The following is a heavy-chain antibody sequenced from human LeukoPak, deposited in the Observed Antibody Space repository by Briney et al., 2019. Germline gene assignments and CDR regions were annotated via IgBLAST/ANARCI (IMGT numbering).Heavy chain of an antibody. D-gene: IGHD3-3*01. Sequence: GESLKISCKGSGYSFTSYWIGWVRQMPGKGLEWMGIIYPGDSDTRYSPSFQGQVTISADKSSSTAYLQWSSLKASDTAMYYCARPSKNYDFWSGLPGYWGQGTLVTVSS. CDR2: IYPGDSDT. V-gene: IGHV5-51*01. J-gene: IGHJ4*02. CDR3: ARPSKNYDFWSGLPGY. CDR1: GYSFTSYW.